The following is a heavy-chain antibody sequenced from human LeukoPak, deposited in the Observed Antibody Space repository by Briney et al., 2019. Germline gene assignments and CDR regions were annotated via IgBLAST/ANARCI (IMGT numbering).Heavy chain of an antibody. CDR2: IRYDGSNK. V-gene: IGHV3-30*02. D-gene: IGHD2-2*01. CDR3: AKPRVVVPAAMGGDYFDY. Sequence: PGGSLRLSCAASGFNFSSYGMHWVRQAPGKGLEWVAFIRYDGSNKYYADSVKGRFTISRDNSKNTLYLQMNSLRAEDTAVYYCAKPRVVVPAAMGGDYFDYWGQGTLVTVSS. CDR1: GFNFSSYG. J-gene: IGHJ4*02.